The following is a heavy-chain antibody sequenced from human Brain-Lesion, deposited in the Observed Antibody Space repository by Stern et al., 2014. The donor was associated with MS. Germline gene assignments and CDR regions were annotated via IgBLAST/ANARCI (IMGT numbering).Heavy chain of an antibody. CDR2: IKEDGNEK. V-gene: IGHV3-7*01. CDR3: ARVYNTIYGIVTQRGSGMDV. Sequence: EVQLEESGGGLVQPGGSLTISCTAAGFTFGNYWMTWVRQAPGKGLEWVANIKEDGNEKNYVDSVTGRFTISRDKARNSLYLQMNSLRVEDTALYYCARVYNTIYGIVTQRGSGMDVWGQGTTVIVSS. D-gene: IGHD3-3*01. J-gene: IGHJ6*02. CDR1: GFTFGNYW.